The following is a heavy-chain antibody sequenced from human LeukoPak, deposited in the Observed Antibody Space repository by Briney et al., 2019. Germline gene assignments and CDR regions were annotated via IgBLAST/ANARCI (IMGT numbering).Heavy chain of an antibody. V-gene: IGHV3-53*01. CDR2: IYSGGTT. Sequence: GGSLRLSCEVSGFTVRDNYMSWVRQAPGKGLEWVSVIYSGGTTYYADAVKGRLTISRDNSKDTIYLQMNSLRVEDTAVYYCASHYCNSGSCFFDYWGQGAVVTVSS. J-gene: IGHJ4*02. D-gene: IGHD2-15*01. CDR3: ASHYCNSGSCFFDY. CDR1: GFTVRDNY.